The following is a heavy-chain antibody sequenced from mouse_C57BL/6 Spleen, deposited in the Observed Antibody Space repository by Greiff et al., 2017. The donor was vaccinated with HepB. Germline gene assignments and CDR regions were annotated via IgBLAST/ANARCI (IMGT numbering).Heavy chain of an antibody. V-gene: IGHV5-2*01. Sequence: EVKLQESGGGLVQPGESLKLSCESNEYEFPSHDMSWVRKTPEKRLELVAAINSDGGSTYYPDTMERRFIISRDNTKKTLYLQMSSLRSEDTALYYCARQRYYGSSWYFDVWGTGTTVTVSS. D-gene: IGHD1-1*01. J-gene: IGHJ1*03. CDR1: EYEFPSHD. CDR2: INSDGGST. CDR3: ARQRYYGSSWYFDV.